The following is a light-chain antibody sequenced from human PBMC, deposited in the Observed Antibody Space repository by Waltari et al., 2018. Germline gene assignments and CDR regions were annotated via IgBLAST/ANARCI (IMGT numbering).Light chain of an antibody. CDR3: CSYTGSSTSYG. CDR2: EAT. Sequence: QSALSQPASVSGSPGQSLTITCTGASTDRAIYNLVAWYQHPPNRAPKLIIYEATKRPSGISHRFSGAKSGATASLRISGLQADDEADYYCCSYTGSSTSYGCGGGTKVTVL. J-gene: IGLJ1*01. V-gene: IGLV2-23*01. CDR1: STDRAIYNL.